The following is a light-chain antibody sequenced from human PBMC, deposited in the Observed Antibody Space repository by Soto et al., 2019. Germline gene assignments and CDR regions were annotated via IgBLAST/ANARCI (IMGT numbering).Light chain of an antibody. CDR1: SSDVGDYNF. CDR3: SSYAGSNNVV. Sequence: QSALTQPPSASGSPGQSVTISCIGTSSDVGDYNFVSWYQQHPGKAPKLMIYEVNKRPSGVPDRFSGSKSGNTASLTVSGLQAEDEADYYCSSYAGSNNVVFGGGTKLTVL. CDR2: EVN. J-gene: IGLJ2*01. V-gene: IGLV2-8*01.